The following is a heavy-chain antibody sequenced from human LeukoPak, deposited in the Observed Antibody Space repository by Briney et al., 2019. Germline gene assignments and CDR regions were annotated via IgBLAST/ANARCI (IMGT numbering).Heavy chain of an antibody. V-gene: IGHV1-2*02. CDR3: AGGGQQWLPRNWFDP. CDR2: INPNSGGT. Sequence: GASVKVSCKASGYTFTGYYMHWVRQAPGQGLEWMGWINPNSGGTNYAQKFQGRVTMTRDTSISTAYMELSRLRSDDTAVYYCAGGGQQWLPRNWFDPWGQGTLVTVSS. CDR1: GYTFTGYY. D-gene: IGHD6-19*01. J-gene: IGHJ5*02.